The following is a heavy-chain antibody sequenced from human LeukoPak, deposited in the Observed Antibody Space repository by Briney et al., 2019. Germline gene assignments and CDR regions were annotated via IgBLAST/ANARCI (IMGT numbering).Heavy chain of an antibody. CDR3: AKPRLVGATSDIYFDY. D-gene: IGHD1-26*01. CDR2: IKQDGSEK. CDR1: GFTFNTFG. J-gene: IGHJ4*02. Sequence: GGSLRLSCTTSGFTFNTFGMHWVRQAPGKGLEWVANIKQDGSEKYYVDSVKGRFTISRDNAKNSLYLQMNSLRAEDTAVYYCAKPRLVGATSDIYFDYWGQGTLVTVSS. V-gene: IGHV3-7*01.